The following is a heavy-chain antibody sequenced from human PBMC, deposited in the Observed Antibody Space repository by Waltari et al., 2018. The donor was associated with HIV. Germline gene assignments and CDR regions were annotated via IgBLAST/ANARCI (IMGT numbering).Heavy chain of an antibody. CDR3: ARHSIGGGSEWFDP. CDR1: GGSISSSSYY. J-gene: IGHJ5*02. V-gene: IGHV4-39*01. D-gene: IGHD2-21*01. CDR2: IYYSGST. Sequence: QLQLQESGPGLVKPSETLSLTCTVSGGSISSSSYYWGWIRQPPGKGLEWIGSIYYSGSTYYNPSLKSRVTISVDTSKNQFSLKLSSVTAADTAVYYCARHSIGGGSEWFDPWGQGTLVTVSS.